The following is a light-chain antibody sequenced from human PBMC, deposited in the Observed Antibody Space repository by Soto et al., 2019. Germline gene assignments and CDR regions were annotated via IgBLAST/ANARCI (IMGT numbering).Light chain of an antibody. Sequence: IVLMQSPPTLSVSPGERATLSCRASRSISTNVAWYQHKSGQAPRLLIYSASTRATGIPTRFSGSGSGTEFTLTISSLQSEDFAIYYCQQYNNWPPITFGGGTKVDIK. CDR1: RSISTN. CDR2: SAS. V-gene: IGKV3-15*01. CDR3: QQYNNWPPIT. J-gene: IGKJ4*01.